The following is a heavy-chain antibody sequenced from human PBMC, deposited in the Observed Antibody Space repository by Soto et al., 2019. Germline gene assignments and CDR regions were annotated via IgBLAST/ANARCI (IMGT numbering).Heavy chain of an antibody. Sequence: QVQLVQSGAEVKKPGASVKVSCQASGYTFTNNAMHWVRQAPGQRPEWMGCLNTGNGNAKYSQNFQGRVTITRDTSASKVYMELSNLRSEDTAVYYCARDRELVETDTPRRSFDLWGRGTLVTVSS. CDR2: LNTGNGNA. D-gene: IGHD2-21*02. CDR1: GYTFTNNA. CDR3: ARDRELVETDTPRRSFDL. J-gene: IGHJ2*01. V-gene: IGHV1-3*04.